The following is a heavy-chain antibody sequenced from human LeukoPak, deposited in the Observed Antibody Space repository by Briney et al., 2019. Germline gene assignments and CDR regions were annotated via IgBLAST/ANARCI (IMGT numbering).Heavy chain of an antibody. CDR3: AKAMDYYDSSGYYHRPDY. CDR1: GFTFSSYA. V-gene: IGHV3-23*01. D-gene: IGHD3-22*01. J-gene: IGHJ4*02. CDR2: ISGSGGST. Sequence: GGSLRLSCAASGFTFSSYAMSWVRQAPGKGLEWVSAISGSGGSTYYADSVKGRFTISRDNSKNTLYLQMNSLRAEDTAVYYCAKAMDYYDSSGYYHRPDYWGQGTLVTVSS.